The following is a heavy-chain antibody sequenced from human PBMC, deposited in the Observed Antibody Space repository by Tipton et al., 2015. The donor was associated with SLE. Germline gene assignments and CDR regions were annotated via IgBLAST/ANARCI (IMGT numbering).Heavy chain of an antibody. V-gene: IGHV3-48*03. CDR2: ITSSGSTI. CDR1: RFAFSSFE. D-gene: IGHD3-10*01. J-gene: IGHJ4*02. CDR3: ARGADGSGTYHTKIGPRNDF. Sequence: GSLRLSCAASRFAFSSFEMNWVRQAPGKGLEWISYITSSGSTIYYADSVKGRFSISRDNAKNSLYLQMNSLRAEDTAVYYCARGADGSGTYHTKIGPRNDFWGQGTLVTVSS.